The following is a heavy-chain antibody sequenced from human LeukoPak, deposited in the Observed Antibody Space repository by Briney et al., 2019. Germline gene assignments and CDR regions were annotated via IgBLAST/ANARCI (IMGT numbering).Heavy chain of an antibody. CDR3: AKGDRNSYYSFDY. J-gene: IGHJ4*02. D-gene: IGHD1-26*01. V-gene: IGHV3-9*01. CDR2: ISWNSATL. CDR1: GFTFDDYA. Sequence: GGSLRLSCAASGFTFDDYAMHWVRQAPGKGLEWVSGISWNSATLGYADSVKGRFTISRDNAKNSLYLQMNSLRAEDSAFYFCAKGDRNSYYSFDYWGRGALVTVSS.